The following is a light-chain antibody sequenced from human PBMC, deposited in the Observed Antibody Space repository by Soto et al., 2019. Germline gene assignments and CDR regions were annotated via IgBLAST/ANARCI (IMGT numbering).Light chain of an antibody. V-gene: IGKV3-15*01. CDR1: QSVASN. J-gene: IGKJ2*01. Sequence: EIVMTQSPASLSVSPGDGATLSCRASQSVASNVAWYQQKPGQGPRLLIHGASTRAVGVPARFSGSGSGTEFTLTISSLQSEDFAVYSCQQYHNWPPKYTIGQRTKMQIK. CDR2: GAS. CDR3: QQYHNWPPKYT.